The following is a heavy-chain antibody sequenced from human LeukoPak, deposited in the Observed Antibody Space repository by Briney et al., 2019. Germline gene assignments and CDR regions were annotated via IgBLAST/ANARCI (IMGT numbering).Heavy chain of an antibody. D-gene: IGHD4-17*01. J-gene: IGHJ4*02. CDR2: ISSSSSTI. V-gene: IGHV3-48*01. CDR1: GFTFSSYS. Sequence: GGSLRLSCAASGFTFSSYSMNWVRQAPGKGLEWVSYISSSSSTIYYADSVKGRFTISRYNAKNSLYLQMNSLRAEDTAVYYCARDAGPPYGDFLYYFDYWGQGTLVTVSS. CDR3: ARDAGPPYGDFLYYFDY.